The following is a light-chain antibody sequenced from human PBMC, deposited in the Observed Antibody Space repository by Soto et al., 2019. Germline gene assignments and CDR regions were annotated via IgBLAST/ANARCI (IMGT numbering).Light chain of an antibody. V-gene: IGLV2-14*03. Sequence: QSVLTQPASVSGSPGQSITIFCTGTSSDVGGYNYVSWYQQRPGKPTKLMIYDVTNRPSGVSNRFSGSKSGSTASLTISGLQAEDEGDYYCSSYTNRNTVVFGGGTQLTVL. CDR1: SSDVGGYNY. CDR3: SSYTNRNTVV. CDR2: DVT. J-gene: IGLJ3*02.